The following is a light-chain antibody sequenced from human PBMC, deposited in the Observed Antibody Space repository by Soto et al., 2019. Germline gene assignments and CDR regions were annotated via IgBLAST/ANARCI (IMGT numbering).Light chain of an antibody. V-gene: IGLV2-8*01. Sequence: QSVLTQPASVSGSPGQSITISCIGTSSDVGAYDLVSWYQQHPGTAPKLMIYEVIKRPSGVPDRFSGSKSGNTASLTVSGLHAEDEADYYCSSYSGSDNFVVFGGGTKLTVL. CDR1: SSDVGAYDL. CDR3: SSYSGSDNFVV. J-gene: IGLJ2*01. CDR2: EVI.